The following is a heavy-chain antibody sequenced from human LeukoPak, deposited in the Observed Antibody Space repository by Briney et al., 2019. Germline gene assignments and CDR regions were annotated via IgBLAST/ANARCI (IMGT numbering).Heavy chain of an antibody. D-gene: IGHD5-24*01. CDR1: GFIFSHHG. CDR2: IRYDGSNK. J-gene: IGHJ4*02. Sequence: GGSLRLSCAASGFIFSHHGMHWVRQAPGKGLEWVAFIRYDGSNKYYADSVKGRFTISRDNSKNTLYLQMNSLRAEDTAVYYCASRRDGYSYYFDYWGQGTLVTASS. CDR3: ASRRDGYSYYFDY. V-gene: IGHV3-30*02.